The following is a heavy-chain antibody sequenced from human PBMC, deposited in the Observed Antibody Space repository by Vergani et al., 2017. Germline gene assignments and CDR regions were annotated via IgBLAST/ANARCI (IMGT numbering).Heavy chain of an antibody. D-gene: IGHD3-16*01. J-gene: IGHJ6*03. Sequence: QVQLVQSGAEVKKPGASVTVSCKASGYTFTSYGISWVRQAPGQGLEWMGWISAYNGNTNYAQKLQGRVTMTTDTSTSTAYMELSRLRSDDTAVYYCARGALGEIGYYYYYMDVWGQGTTVTVSS. CDR1: GYTFTSYG. V-gene: IGHV1-18*01. CDR2: ISAYNGNT. CDR3: ARGALGEIGYYYYYMDV.